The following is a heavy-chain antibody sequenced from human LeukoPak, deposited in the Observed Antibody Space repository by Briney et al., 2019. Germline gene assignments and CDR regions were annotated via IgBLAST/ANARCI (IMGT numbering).Heavy chain of an antibody. Sequence: GASVKVSCKASGGTFSSYAISWVRQAPGQGLEWMGGIIPIFGTANYAQKFQGRVTITADKSTSTAYMELSSLRSEDTAVYYCARDRNWNYVFPAYYYYMDVWGKGTTVTVSS. CDR1: GGTFSSYA. CDR3: ARDRNWNYVFPAYYYYMDV. CDR2: IIPIFGTA. J-gene: IGHJ6*03. V-gene: IGHV1-69*06. D-gene: IGHD1-7*01.